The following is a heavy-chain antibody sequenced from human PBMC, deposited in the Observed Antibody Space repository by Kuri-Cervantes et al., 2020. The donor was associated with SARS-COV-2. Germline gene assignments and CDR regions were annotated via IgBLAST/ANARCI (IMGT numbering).Heavy chain of an antibody. CDR1: GFTFSSYG. D-gene: IGHD1-26*01. CDR3: AKEYSGSWGYGY. Sequence: GGSLRLSCAASGFTFSSYGMHWVRQAPGKGLEWVAVISYDGSNKYYADSVKGRFTISRDNSKNTLYLQMSSLRAEDTAVYYCAKEYSGSWGYGYWGQGTLVTVSS. V-gene: IGHV3-30*18. J-gene: IGHJ4*02. CDR2: ISYDGSNK.